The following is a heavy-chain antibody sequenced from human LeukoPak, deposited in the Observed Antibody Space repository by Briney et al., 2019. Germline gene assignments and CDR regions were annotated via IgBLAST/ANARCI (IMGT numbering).Heavy chain of an antibody. V-gene: IGHV1-69*13. J-gene: IGHJ4*02. CDR2: IIPIFGTA. D-gene: IGHD4-11*01. CDR1: GGTLSGYA. CDR3: ARWTTTYLDY. Sequence: ASVKVSCKASGGTLSGYAISWVRQAPGQGLEWMGGIIPIFGTANYAQKFQGRVTITADESTSTAYMELSSLRSEDTAVYYCARWTTTYLDYWGQGTLVTVSS.